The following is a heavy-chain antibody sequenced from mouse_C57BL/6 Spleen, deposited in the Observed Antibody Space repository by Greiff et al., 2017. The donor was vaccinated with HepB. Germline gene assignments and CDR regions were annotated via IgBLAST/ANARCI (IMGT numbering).Heavy chain of an antibody. Sequence: VKLQQSGAELVMPGASVKLSCKASGYTFTSYWMHWVKQRPGQGLEWIGEIDPSDSYTNYNQKFKGKSTLTVDKSSSTAYMQLSSLTSEDSAVYYCARWGNYFDYWGQGTTLTVSS. V-gene: IGHV1-69*01. CDR3: ARWGNYFDY. CDR1: GYTFTSYW. CDR2: IDPSDSYT. J-gene: IGHJ2*01.